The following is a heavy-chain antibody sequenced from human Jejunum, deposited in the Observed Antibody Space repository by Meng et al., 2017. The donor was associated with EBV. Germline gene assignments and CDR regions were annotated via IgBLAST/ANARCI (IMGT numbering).Heavy chain of an antibody. J-gene: IGHJ4*02. Sequence: EVQLLEFGGGLEPAGGSLSLSCAASGFTFSSYAMSWVRQSPVRGLEWVEGITASGIPYYADSVSGRFTLSRDNYKNTLHLQMDSLRVDDTAVYYCAKEAHSGVIPLYDYWGQGTLVTASS. CDR3: AKEAHSGVIPLYDY. D-gene: IGHD2-21*01. CDR2: ITASGIP. V-gene: IGHV3-23*01. CDR1: GFTFSSYA.